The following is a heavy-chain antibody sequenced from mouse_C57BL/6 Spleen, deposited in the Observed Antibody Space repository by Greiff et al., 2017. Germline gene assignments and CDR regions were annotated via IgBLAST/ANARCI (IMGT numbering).Heavy chain of an antibody. CDR2: ISSGGSYT. V-gene: IGHV5-6*01. CDR1: GFTFSSYG. Sequence: EVQVVESGGDLVKPGGSLKLSCAASGFTFSSYGMSWVRQTPDKRLEWVATISSGGSYTYYPDSVKGRFTISRDNAKNTLYLQMSSLKSEDTAMYYCARHWEGHLYYFDYWGQGTTLTVSS. J-gene: IGHJ2*01. D-gene: IGHD3-3*01. CDR3: ARHWEGHLYYFDY.